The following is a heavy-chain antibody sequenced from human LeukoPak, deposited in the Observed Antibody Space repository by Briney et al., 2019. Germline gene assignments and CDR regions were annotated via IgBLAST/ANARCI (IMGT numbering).Heavy chain of an antibody. CDR3: ARGLVTEAVCDY. CDR2: MSGVGNT. D-gene: IGHD2-2*01. J-gene: IGHJ4*02. CDR1: GFSINNNG. Sequence: PGGSLRLSCVVSGFSINNNGLSWFRQAPGKGLEWASDMSGVGNTYYAESVKGRFTISRDNSKNTLYLQMNSLRAEDTAVYYCARGLVTEAVCDYWGQGTLVTVSS. V-gene: IGHV3-23*01.